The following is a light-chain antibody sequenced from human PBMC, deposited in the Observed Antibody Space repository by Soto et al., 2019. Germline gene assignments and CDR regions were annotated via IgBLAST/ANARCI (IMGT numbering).Light chain of an antibody. CDR3: QQLKSYPQT. V-gene: IGKV3-20*01. CDR2: GAS. CDR1: QSVSSSY. Sequence: EMVLPQSPGPLSLSPGERSTLSCRASQSVSSSYLAWYQQKPGQAPRLLIYGASSRATGIPDRFSGSGSGTEFTLTITSLQPEDFATYYCQQLKSYPQTFGQGTKVDVK. J-gene: IGKJ1*01.